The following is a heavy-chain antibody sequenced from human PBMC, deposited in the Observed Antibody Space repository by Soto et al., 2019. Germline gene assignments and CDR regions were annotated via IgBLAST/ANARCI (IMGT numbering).Heavy chain of an antibody. CDR3: ARGTRWTAPPLDVFDI. D-gene: IGHD1-1*01. V-gene: IGHV1-46*01. CDR1: GYPFTSYY. J-gene: IGHJ3*02. CDR2: INPSGGST. Sequence: QVQLVQSGAEVKRPGASVKVSCKASGYPFTSYYMHGVRQAPGQGLEWMGMINPSGGSTNYAQKFQGRVTLTRDTSKSKDYMELSSLRSEDTAVYYCARGTRWTAPPLDVFDIWGQGTTVTVS.